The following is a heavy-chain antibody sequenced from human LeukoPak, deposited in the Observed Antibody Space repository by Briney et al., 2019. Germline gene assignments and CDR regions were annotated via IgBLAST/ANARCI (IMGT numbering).Heavy chain of an antibody. D-gene: IGHD1-7*01. J-gene: IGHJ4*02. CDR3: ARKNYAPPLHFDY. CDR2: IYHSGST. Sequence: SETLSLTCAVSGGSISSSNWWSWVRQPPGKGLEWIGEIYHSGSTNYNPSLKSRVTISVDKSKNQFSLKLSSVTAADTAVYYCARKNYAPPLHFDYWGQGTLVTVSS. CDR1: GGSISSSNW. V-gene: IGHV4-4*02.